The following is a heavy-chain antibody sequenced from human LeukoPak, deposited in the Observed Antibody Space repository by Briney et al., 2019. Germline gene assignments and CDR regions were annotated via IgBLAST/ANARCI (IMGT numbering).Heavy chain of an antibody. V-gene: IGHV3-66*01. D-gene: IGHD6-6*01. CDR2: IYTGGAT. Sequence: GGSLRLSCAASGFSVTSNHMNWVRQAPGKGLEWVSIIYTGGATHYADSLNDRFTISRDDSINTLYLQMNSLRAEDAAVYYCARDSSSYYFDYWGQGTLVTVSS. J-gene: IGHJ4*02. CDR3: ARDSSSYYFDY. CDR1: GFSVTSNH.